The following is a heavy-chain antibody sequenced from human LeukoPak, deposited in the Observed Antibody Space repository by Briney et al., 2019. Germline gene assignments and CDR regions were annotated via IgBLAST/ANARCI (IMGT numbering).Heavy chain of an antibody. CDR2: IYYSGST. CDR3: ARRRGYSYGPRGWYFDL. Sequence: PSETLSLTCTVSGGSISSSSYYWGWIRQPPGKGLEWIGSIYYSGSTNYNPSLKSRVTISVDTSKNQFSLKLSSVTAADTAVYYCARRRGYSYGPRGWYFDLWGRGTLVTVSS. D-gene: IGHD5-18*01. J-gene: IGHJ2*01. V-gene: IGHV4-39*07. CDR1: GGSISSSSYY.